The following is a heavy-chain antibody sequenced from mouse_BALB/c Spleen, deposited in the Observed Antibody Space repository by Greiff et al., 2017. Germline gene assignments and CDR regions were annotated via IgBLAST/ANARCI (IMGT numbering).Heavy chain of an antibody. CDR3: ARKRDYRYERSMDY. Sequence: VQLQQSGPGLVQPSQSLSITCTVSGFSLTSYGVHWVRQSPGKGLEWLGVIWSGGSTDYNAAFISRLSISKDNSKSQVFFKMNSLQANDTAIYYCARKRDYRYERSMDYWGQGTSVTVSS. V-gene: IGHV2-2*02. CDR2: IWSGGST. CDR1: GFSLTSYG. J-gene: IGHJ4*01. D-gene: IGHD2-14*01.